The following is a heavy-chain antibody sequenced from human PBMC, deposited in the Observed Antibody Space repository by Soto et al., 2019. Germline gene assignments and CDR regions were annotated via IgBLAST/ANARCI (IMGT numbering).Heavy chain of an antibody. J-gene: IGHJ5*02. CDR2: ISGSGGST. Sequence: GGSLRLSCAASGFTASSNYMSWVRQAPGKGLEWVSAISGSGGSTYYADSVKGRFTISRDNSKNTLYLQMNSLRAEDTAVYYCAKGSRLKWFDPWGQGTLVTVSS. CDR3: AKGSRLKWFDP. V-gene: IGHV3-23*01. CDR1: GFTASSNY.